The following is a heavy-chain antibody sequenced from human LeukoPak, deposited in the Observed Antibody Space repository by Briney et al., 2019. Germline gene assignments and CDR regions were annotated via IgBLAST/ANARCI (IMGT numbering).Heavy chain of an antibody. Sequence: ASVKDSCKASGYTFTSYGISWVRQAPGQGPEWMGWISAYNGNTNYAQKLQGRVTMTTDTSTSTAYMELRSLRFDDTAVYYCARDSGERGSGSYLIAYWGQGTLVTVSS. D-gene: IGHD3-10*01. CDR3: ARDSGERGSGSYLIAY. CDR2: ISAYNGNT. V-gene: IGHV1-18*01. J-gene: IGHJ4*02. CDR1: GYTFTSYG.